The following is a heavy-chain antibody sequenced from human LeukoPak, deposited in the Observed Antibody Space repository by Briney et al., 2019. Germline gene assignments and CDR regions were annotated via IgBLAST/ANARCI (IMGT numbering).Heavy chain of an antibody. CDR1: GGSFSGYY. CDR2: ISHSGST. CDR3: ARAILLVRGNYFDY. V-gene: IGHV4-34*01. J-gene: IGHJ4*02. D-gene: IGHD6-13*01. Sequence: SETLSLTCAVYGGSFSGYYWSWIRQPPGKGLEWIGEISHSGSTNYNPSLKSRVTISVDTSKNQFSLKLSSVTAADTAVYYCARAILLVRGNYFDYWGQGTLVTVSS.